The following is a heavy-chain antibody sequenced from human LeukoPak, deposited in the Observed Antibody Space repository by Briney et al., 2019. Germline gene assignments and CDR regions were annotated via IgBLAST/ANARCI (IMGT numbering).Heavy chain of an antibody. D-gene: IGHD2/OR15-2a*01. CDR1: GGSISSSSYY. CDR2: INDSGRI. J-gene: IGHJ4*02. Sequence: PSETLSLTCTVSGGSISSSSYYWNWIRQPPGKGLEWIGEINDSGRIYYNPSLQSRVALSVDTSKNQFSLNVTSVTAADTALYYCARGFRRFDYWDQGALVTVSS. V-gene: IGHV4-39*07. CDR3: ARGFRRFDY.